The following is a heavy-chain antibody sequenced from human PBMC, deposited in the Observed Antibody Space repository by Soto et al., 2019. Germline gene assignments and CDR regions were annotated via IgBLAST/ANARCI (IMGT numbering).Heavy chain of an antibody. D-gene: IGHD3-9*01. CDR2: IKSKTDGGTT. J-gene: IGHJ5*01. CDR3: TTFLFYDILIRSWFNS. Sequence: PGGSLRLSCAASGFTFSNAWMNWVRQAPGKGLEWVGRIKSKTDGGTTDYAASVNGRFTISRDDSKNTLSLQMNSLKSEDTGVYYCTTFLFYDILIRSWFNSWGQGILVTVSS. CDR1: GFTFSNAW. V-gene: IGHV3-15*01.